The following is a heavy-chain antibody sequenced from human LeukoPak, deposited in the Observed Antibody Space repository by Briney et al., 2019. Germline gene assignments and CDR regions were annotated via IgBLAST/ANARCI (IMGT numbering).Heavy chain of an antibody. V-gene: IGHV3-30*18. D-gene: IGHD2-21*02. CDR3: AKDGGDHRNSWFDP. CDR2: ISYDGSHQ. J-gene: IGHJ5*02. Sequence: GGSLRLSCEVSGLNFTNSGMHWVRQAPDKGPEWVAVISYDGSHQYYADSVRGRFTISRDDAKNSVFLQMDSLRVEDTAVYYCAKDGGDHRNSWFDPWGQGTLVSVSS. CDR1: GLNFTNSG.